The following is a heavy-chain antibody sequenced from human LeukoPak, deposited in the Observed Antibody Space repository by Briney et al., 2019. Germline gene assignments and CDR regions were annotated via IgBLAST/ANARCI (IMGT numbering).Heavy chain of an antibody. CDR2: IYYSEST. V-gene: IGHV4-39*01. CDR3: AKQRRDGYNYFDY. D-gene: IGHD5-24*01. CDR1: GGSISSSRYY. Sequence: SETPSLTCTVSGGSISSSRYYWGWIRHPPGKGLEWIGNIYYSESTYYNPSLKSRVTISVDTSKNQFSLKLSSVTAADTAVYYCAKQRRDGYNYFDYWGQGTLVTVSP. J-gene: IGHJ4*02.